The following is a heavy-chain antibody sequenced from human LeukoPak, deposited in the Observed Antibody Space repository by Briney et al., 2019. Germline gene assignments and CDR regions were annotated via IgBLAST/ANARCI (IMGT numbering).Heavy chain of an antibody. J-gene: IGHJ6*02. Sequence: GGSLRLSCAASGFTFSSYAMSWVRQAPGKGREWVSAISGSGGSTYYADSVKGRFTISRENSTNTLYLQMNSLRAADTAVYYSAKHGYRFLNGMDVWGQGTTVTVSS. V-gene: IGHV3-23*01. CDR2: ISGSGGST. CDR1: GFTFSSYA. D-gene: IGHD3-3*01. CDR3: AKHGYRFLNGMDV.